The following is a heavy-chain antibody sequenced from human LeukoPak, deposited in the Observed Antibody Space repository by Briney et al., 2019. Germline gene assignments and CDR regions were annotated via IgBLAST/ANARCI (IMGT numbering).Heavy chain of an antibody. D-gene: IGHD3-10*01. CDR3: AREWWGVRGAVDY. V-gene: IGHV4-61*02. CDR2: IYTSGST. CDR1: GGSISSGSYY. Sequence: PSETLSLTCTVSGGSISSGSYYWSWIRQPAGKGLEWIGRIYTSGSTNYNPSLKSRVTISVDTSKNQFSLKLSSVTAADTAVYYCAREWWGVRGAVDYWGQGTLVTVSS. J-gene: IGHJ4*02.